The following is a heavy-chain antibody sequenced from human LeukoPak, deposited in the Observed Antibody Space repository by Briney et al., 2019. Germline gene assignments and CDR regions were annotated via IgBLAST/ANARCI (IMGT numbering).Heavy chain of an antibody. CDR3: ARVRFGELGVPDFDY. D-gene: IGHD3-10*01. Sequence: GRSLRLSCAASGFTFSSYGMHWVRQAPGKGLEWVAVIWYDGSNKYYADSVKGRFTISRDNSKNTLYLQMNSLRAEDTAVYYCARVRFGELGVPDFDYWGQGTLVTVSS. J-gene: IGHJ4*02. V-gene: IGHV3-33*01. CDR1: GFTFSSYG. CDR2: IWYDGSNK.